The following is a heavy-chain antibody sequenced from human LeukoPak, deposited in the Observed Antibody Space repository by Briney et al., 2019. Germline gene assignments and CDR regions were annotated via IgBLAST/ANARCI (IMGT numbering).Heavy chain of an antibody. CDR2: IKQDGSEK. CDR3: ARGSPRGYSYGYNWYFDL. Sequence: GGSLRLSCAASGFTFSSYWMSWVRRAPGKGLEWVANIKQDGSEKYYVDSVKGRFTISRDNAKNSLYLQMNSLRAEDTAVYYCARGSPRGYSYGYNWYFDLWGRGTLVTVSS. V-gene: IGHV3-7*01. CDR1: GFTFSSYW. D-gene: IGHD5-18*01. J-gene: IGHJ2*01.